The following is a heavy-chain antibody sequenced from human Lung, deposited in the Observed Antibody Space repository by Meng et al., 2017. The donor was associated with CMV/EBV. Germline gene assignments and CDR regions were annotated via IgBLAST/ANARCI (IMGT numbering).Heavy chain of an antibody. Sequence: VQVVEWWGGVVQRGGSLGLSWGASGFTFSSYGMHWVRQAPGKGPEWVAFIRNDESDKYYGDSVKGRFTISRDTSKNTVDLQMNSLRTEDTAVYYCAKDDPVFHYWGQGTLVTVSS. V-gene: IGHV3-30*02. CDR1: GFTFSSYG. CDR2: IRNDESDK. CDR3: AKDDPVFHY. J-gene: IGHJ4*02.